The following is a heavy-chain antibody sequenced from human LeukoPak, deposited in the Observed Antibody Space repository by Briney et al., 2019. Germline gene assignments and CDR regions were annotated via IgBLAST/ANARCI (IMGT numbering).Heavy chain of an antibody. CDR2: IYHSGST. V-gene: IGHV4-34*01. D-gene: IGHD6-19*01. CDR3: AREEREGYSSGWYCDY. Sequence: SETLSLTCAVYGGSFSGYYWSWIRQPPGKGLEWIGEIYHSGSTNYNPSLKSRVTISVDKSKNQFSLKLSSVTAADTAVYYCAREEREGYSSGWYCDYWGQGTLVTVSS. CDR1: GGSFSGYY. J-gene: IGHJ4*02.